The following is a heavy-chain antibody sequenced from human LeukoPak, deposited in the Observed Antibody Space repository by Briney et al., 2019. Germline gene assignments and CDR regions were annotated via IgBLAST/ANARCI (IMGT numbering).Heavy chain of an antibody. Sequence: SVKVSCKASGGTFSSYAISWVRQAPGQGLEWMGRIIPILGIANYAQKFQGRVTITADKSTSTAYMELSSLRSEDTAVYYCARDGGRGSYSGSYYFDYWGQGTLVTVSS. CDR2: IIPILGIA. CDR3: ARDGGRGSYSGSYYFDY. J-gene: IGHJ4*02. D-gene: IGHD1-26*01. V-gene: IGHV1-69*04. CDR1: GGTFSSYA.